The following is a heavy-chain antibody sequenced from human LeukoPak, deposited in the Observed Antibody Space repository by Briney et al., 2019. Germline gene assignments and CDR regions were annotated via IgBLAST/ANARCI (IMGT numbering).Heavy chain of an antibody. CDR1: GFTFDDYA. D-gene: IGHD3-22*01. CDR3: AKDRDSSAQGD. V-gene: IGHV3-9*01. Sequence: TGGSLRLSCAASGFTFDDYAMHWVRQAPGKGLEWVSGISWNSGSIGYADSVKGRFTISRDNSKNTLYLQMNSLRAEDTAVYYCAKDRDSSAQGDWGQGTLVTVSS. CDR2: ISWNSGSI. J-gene: IGHJ4*02.